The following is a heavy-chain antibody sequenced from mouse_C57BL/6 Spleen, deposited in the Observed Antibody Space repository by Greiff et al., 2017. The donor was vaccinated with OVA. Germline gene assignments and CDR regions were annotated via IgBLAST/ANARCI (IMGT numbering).Heavy chain of an antibody. CDR2: IRNKANGYTT. CDR1: GFTFTDYY. Sequence: EVQLQESGGGLVQPGGSLSLSCAASGFTFTDYYMSWVRQPPGKALEWLGFIRNKANGYTTEYSASVKGRFTISRDNSQSILYLQMNALRAEDSATYYCARYGPYDYDEYYFDYWGQGTTLTVSS. D-gene: IGHD2-4*01. CDR3: ARYGPYDYDEYYFDY. J-gene: IGHJ2*01. V-gene: IGHV7-3*01.